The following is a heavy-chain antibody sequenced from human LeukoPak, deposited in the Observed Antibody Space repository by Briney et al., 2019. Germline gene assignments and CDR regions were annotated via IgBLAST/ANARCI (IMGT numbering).Heavy chain of an antibody. CDR1: GFTFSSYA. Sequence: PGGSLRLPCAASGFTFSSYAMSWVRQAPGKGLEWVSAISGSGGSTYYADSVKGRFTISRDNSKNTLYLQMNSLRAEDTAVYYCAKDVTPTYYYDSSGSYYFDYWGQGTLVTVSS. D-gene: IGHD3-22*01. J-gene: IGHJ4*02. CDR2: ISGSGGST. CDR3: AKDVTPTYYYDSSGSYYFDY. V-gene: IGHV3-23*01.